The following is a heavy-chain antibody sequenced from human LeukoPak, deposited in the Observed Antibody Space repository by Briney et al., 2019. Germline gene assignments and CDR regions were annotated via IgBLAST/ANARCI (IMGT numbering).Heavy chain of an antibody. Sequence: SETLSLTCTVSGGSISSSPFSWGWIRQPPGKGLEWIGSIYYSGSTYYNPSLKSRVTISVDTSKNQFSLKLSSVTAADTAVYYCARDLGHIVVVVAATNFPLGAFDIWGQGTMVTVSS. CDR2: IYYSGST. J-gene: IGHJ3*02. CDR3: ARDLGHIVVVVAATNFPLGAFDI. D-gene: IGHD2-15*01. CDR1: GGSISSSPFS. V-gene: IGHV4-39*07.